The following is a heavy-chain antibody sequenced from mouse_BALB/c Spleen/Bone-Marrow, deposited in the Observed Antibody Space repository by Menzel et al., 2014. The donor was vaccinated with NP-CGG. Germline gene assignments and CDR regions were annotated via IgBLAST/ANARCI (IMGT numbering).Heavy chain of an antibody. D-gene: IGHD1-2*01. CDR2: INPGSSTI. V-gene: IGHV4-1*02. CDR3: ASLHYYGYFAY. Sequence: EVHLVESGGGLVQPGGSLKLSCAASGFDFSGYWMSWVRQAPGKGLEWIGEINPGSSTINYTPSLKDKFIISRDNAKNTLYLQMSKVRSEDTALYYCASLHYYGYFAYWGQGTLVTVSA. J-gene: IGHJ3*01. CDR1: GFDFSGYW.